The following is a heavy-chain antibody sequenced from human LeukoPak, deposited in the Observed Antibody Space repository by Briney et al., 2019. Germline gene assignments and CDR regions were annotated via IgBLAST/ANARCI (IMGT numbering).Heavy chain of an antibody. Sequence: GGSLRLSCAASGFTFSNYWMSWVRQAPGKGLEWVANIKQDGSEKYYVDSVKGRFTISRDNAKNSLYLQMNSLRDEDTAVYFCARLLATWDYHYMDVWGKGITVTVSS. D-gene: IGHD4/OR15-4a*01. V-gene: IGHV3-7*01. J-gene: IGHJ6*03. CDR1: GFTFSNYW. CDR3: ARLLATWDYHYMDV. CDR2: IKQDGSEK.